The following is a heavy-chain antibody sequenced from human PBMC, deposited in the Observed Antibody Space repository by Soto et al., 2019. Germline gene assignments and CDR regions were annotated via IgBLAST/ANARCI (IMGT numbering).Heavy chain of an antibody. CDR2: IVSDGSAI. J-gene: IGHJ3*02. V-gene: IGHV3-33*01. CDR1: GFPFSFYG. Sequence: GESLRLSFAVSGFPFSFYGFHWVLQSPGKGLEWLGVIVSDGSAIYHADSLEGRFFISRDNSKDILYLQMNSLRVEDTAVYYCARDDAFDNENGFDMWGQGKMVTVS. D-gene: IGHD3-3*02. CDR3: ARDDAFDNENGFDM.